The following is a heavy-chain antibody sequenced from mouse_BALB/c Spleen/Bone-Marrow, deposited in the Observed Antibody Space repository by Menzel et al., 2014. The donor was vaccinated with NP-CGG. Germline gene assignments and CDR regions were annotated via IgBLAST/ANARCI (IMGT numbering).Heavy chain of an antibody. V-gene: IGHV1-5*01. J-gene: IGHJ2*01. Sequence: EVKLVESGTVLARPGAAVKMSRKASGYTFSNYWMHWVKQRPGQGLEWIGTIYPGNSDTTYNQKFKGKAKLTAVTSTSTAYMELSSLTNEDSAVYYCTTLARSDFDYWGQGTTLTVSS. CDR1: GYTFSNYW. D-gene: IGHD3-1*01. CDR2: IYPGNSDT. CDR3: TTLARSDFDY.